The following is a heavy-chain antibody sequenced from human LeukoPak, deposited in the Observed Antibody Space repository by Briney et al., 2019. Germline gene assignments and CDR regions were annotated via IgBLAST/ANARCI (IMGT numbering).Heavy chain of an antibody. V-gene: IGHV4-34*01. Sequence: PSETLSLTCAVYGGSFSGYYWSWIRRPPGKGLEWIGEISHSGSTNYNPSLKSRVTISVDTSKNQFSLKLSSVTAADTAVYYCARYSAAAASYFDYWGQGTLVTVSS. CDR1: GGSFSGYY. CDR3: ARYSAAAASYFDY. CDR2: ISHSGST. D-gene: IGHD6-13*01. J-gene: IGHJ4*02.